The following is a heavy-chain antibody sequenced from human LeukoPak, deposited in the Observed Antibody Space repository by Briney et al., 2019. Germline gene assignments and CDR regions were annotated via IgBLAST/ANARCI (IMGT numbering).Heavy chain of an antibody. CDR3: ARGAWFESFDY. Sequence: GGSLRLSCAASGFTFSSYGMNWVRQVPGKGLEWVSYIGSSSRTIYYADSVRGRFTISRDNAKNSPYLQMNSLRDEDTAVYYCARGAWFESFDYWGQGTLVTVSS. J-gene: IGHJ4*02. V-gene: IGHV3-48*02. CDR1: GFTFSSYG. CDR2: IGSSSRTI. D-gene: IGHD3-10*01.